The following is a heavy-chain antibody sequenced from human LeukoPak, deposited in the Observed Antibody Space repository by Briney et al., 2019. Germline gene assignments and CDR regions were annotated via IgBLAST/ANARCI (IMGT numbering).Heavy chain of an antibody. D-gene: IGHD3-22*01. CDR1: GFSFSSYS. CDR2: ISSSSSYI. Sequence: GGSLRLSCAASGFSFSSYSMNWVRQAPGKGLEWVSSISSSSSYIYYVDSVKGRFTISRDNAKNSLYLQMNSLRAEDTAVYYCAREGGGGFYNTSGYYYSYYFDYWGQGTLVTVSS. CDR3: AREGGGGFYNTSGYYYSYYFDY. V-gene: IGHV3-21*01. J-gene: IGHJ4*02.